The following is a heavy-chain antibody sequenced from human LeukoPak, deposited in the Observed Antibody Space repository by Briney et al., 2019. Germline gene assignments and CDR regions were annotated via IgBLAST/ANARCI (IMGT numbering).Heavy chain of an antibody. CDR3: AKDFLWFGELNHFDC. CDR2: IRSDGSNK. Sequence: PGESLRLSCAASGFTFSSYGMHWVRQAPGKGLEWVAFIRSDGSNKYYAASVKGRFTISRDNSKNTLYLQMNSLRAEDTAVYYCAKDFLWFGELNHFDCWGQGTLVTVSS. D-gene: IGHD3-10*01. CDR1: GFTFSSYG. J-gene: IGHJ4*02. V-gene: IGHV3-30*02.